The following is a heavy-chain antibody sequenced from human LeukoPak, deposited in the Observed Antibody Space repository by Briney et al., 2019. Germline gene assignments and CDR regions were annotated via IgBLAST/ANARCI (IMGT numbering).Heavy chain of an antibody. CDR1: GFTFNTYW. J-gene: IGHJ2*01. CDR3: ARANPADFDL. CDR2: VTNGGSGT. Sequence: GGSLRLSCVGSGFTFNTYWIHWVRQAPGKELAWVSRVTNGGSGTYYANSVKGRFTISRDNAKNTVYLQMNSLRAEDTAVYYCARANPADFDLWGRGALVIVSS. V-gene: IGHV3-74*01. D-gene: IGHD1-14*01.